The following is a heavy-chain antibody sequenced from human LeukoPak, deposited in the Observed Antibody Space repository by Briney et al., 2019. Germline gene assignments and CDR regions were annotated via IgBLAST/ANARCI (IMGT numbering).Heavy chain of an antibody. Sequence: PSETLSLTCDVYDGSFSGYYWNWIRQPPGEGLEWIGEINHSGNINYNPSLKSRVTISMVASKNQFSLKLSAVTAADTAVYYCARSQMVYARFPRFYYYGLDAWGQGTTVTVSS. CDR3: ARSQMVYARFPRFYYYGLDA. CDR1: DGSFSGYY. V-gene: IGHV4-34*01. CDR2: INHSGNI. D-gene: IGHD2-8*01. J-gene: IGHJ6*02.